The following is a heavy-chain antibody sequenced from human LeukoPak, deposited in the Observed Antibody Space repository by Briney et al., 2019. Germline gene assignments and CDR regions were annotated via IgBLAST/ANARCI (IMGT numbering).Heavy chain of an antibody. CDR3: ARGGLTAGFDY. CDR2: IKSDGSST. CDR1: GFTFSSYW. J-gene: IGHJ4*02. V-gene: IGHV3-74*01. Sequence: PGGSLRLSCAASGFTFSSYWMHWVRQAPGKGLVWVSRIKSDGSSTSYADSVKGRFTISRDNAKNTLYLQMNSLRDEDTALYYCARGGLTAGFDYWGQGTPVTVSS. D-gene: IGHD6-13*01.